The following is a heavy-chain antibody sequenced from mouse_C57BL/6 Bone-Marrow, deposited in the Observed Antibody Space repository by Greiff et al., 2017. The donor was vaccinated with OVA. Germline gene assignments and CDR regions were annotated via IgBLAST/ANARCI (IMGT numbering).Heavy chain of an antibody. V-gene: IGHV1-72*01. CDR1: GYTFTSYW. J-gene: IGHJ3*01. Sequence: QVQLQQPGAELVKPGASVKLSCKASGYTFTSYWMHWVKQRPGRGLEWIGRIDPNSGGTKYNEKFKSKATLTVDKPSSTAYMQLSSLTSEDSAVYECARERRGHYYGSSYGFAYWGQGTLVTVSA. CDR2: IDPNSGGT. D-gene: IGHD1-1*01. CDR3: ARERRGHYYGSSYGFAY.